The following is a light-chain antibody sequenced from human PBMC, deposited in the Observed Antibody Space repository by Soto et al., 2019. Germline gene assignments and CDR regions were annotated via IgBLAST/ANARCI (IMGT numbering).Light chain of an antibody. CDR1: SSDVGGYNY. CDR2: DVS. V-gene: IGLV2-11*01. CDR3: CSYAGSYIFGV. Sequence: QSALTQPRSVSGSPGQSVTISCTGTSSDVGGYNYVSWYQQHPGKAPKLMIYDVSKRPSGVPDRFSGSKSGNTASLTISGRQGEDELDYYCCSYAGSYIFGVFATGTEVTVL. J-gene: IGLJ1*01.